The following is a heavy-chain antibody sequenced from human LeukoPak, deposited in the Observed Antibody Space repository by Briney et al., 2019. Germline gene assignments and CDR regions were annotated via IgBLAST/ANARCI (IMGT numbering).Heavy chain of an antibody. Sequence: GGSLRLSCAASGFSFTKYAMSWVRQAPGEELEWVSGMSSSGDSTDYVDSVKGRFTISRDNSKNTLYLQMDSLRVEDTAVFCAKVSFDGGVIPYFDSWGQGTVVTVSS. V-gene: IGHV3-23*01. CDR2: MSSSGDST. CDR1: GFSFTKYA. CDR3: AKVSFDGGVIPYFDS. J-gene: IGHJ4*02. D-gene: IGHD3-16*02.